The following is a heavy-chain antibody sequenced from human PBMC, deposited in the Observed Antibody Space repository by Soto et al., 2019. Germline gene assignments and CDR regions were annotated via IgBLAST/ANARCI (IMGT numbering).Heavy chain of an antibody. CDR2: IIPIFGTA. CDR3: ARRKVYGAHTPFDY. D-gene: IGHD4-17*01. Sequence: SVKVSCKASGGTFSSYAISWVRQAPGQGLEWMGGIIPIFGTANYAQKFQGRVTITADESTSTAYMELSSLRSEDTAVYYCARRKVYGAHTPFDYWGQGTLVTVSS. CDR1: GGTFSSYA. J-gene: IGHJ4*02. V-gene: IGHV1-69*13.